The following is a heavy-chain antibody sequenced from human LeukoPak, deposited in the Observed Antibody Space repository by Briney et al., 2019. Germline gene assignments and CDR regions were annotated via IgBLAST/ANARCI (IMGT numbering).Heavy chain of an antibody. Sequence: GGSLRLSCAVSGFTFSNYGMTWVRQAPGKGLEWVSGISGSGGTTYHADSVKGRFTISRDNSKNTLYLQMNSLRAEDTAVYYCAKDGYNSGWSYYYFYMDVWGKGTTVTVSS. J-gene: IGHJ6*03. CDR2: ISGSGGTT. D-gene: IGHD6-19*01. CDR3: AKDGYNSGWSYYYFYMDV. V-gene: IGHV3-23*01. CDR1: GFTFSNYG.